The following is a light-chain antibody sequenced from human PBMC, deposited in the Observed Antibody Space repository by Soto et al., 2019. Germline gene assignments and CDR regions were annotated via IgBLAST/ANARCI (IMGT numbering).Light chain of an antibody. CDR1: HDITNY. Sequence: DTQMTQTPSSLSASVGDRVTITCRASHDITNYLAWFPQKPGKAPNSLIYATSTLQSGVPSRFSGSGCGADFTLTIDSLQPEDVATYYCQKYNSAPWTFGQGTKVDIK. J-gene: IGKJ1*01. CDR3: QKYNSAPWT. CDR2: ATS. V-gene: IGKV1-16*01.